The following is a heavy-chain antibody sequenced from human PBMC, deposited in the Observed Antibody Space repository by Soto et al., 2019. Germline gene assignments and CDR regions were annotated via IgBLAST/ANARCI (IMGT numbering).Heavy chain of an antibody. CDR1: GYSFTSYW. V-gene: IGHV5-10-1*01. CDR3: ARQNYYDSSGYFPSP. Sequence: GESLNISCKGSGYSFTSYWISWVREMPGKGLEWMGRIDPSDSYTNYSPSFQGHVTISADKSISTAYLQWSSLKASDTAMYYCARQNYYDSSGYFPSPWGQGTLVTVSS. CDR2: IDPSDSYT. J-gene: IGHJ5*02. D-gene: IGHD3-22*01.